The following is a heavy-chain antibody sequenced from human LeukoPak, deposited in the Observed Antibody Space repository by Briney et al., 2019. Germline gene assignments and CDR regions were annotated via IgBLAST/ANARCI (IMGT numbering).Heavy chain of an antibody. CDR2: IYSDRRT. J-gene: IGHJ3*02. V-gene: IGHV3-53*01. CDR3: ARCGSDYDGGAFDI. CDR1: GFSVRSHY. Sequence: GGSLRLSCAASGFSVRSHYMSWVRQAPGKGLEWVAVIYSDRRTHYGDSVRGRFTISRDNSNNTLHLQMNSLRGEDTAVYYCARCGSDYDGGAFDIWGQGTVVTVSS. D-gene: IGHD2-21*02.